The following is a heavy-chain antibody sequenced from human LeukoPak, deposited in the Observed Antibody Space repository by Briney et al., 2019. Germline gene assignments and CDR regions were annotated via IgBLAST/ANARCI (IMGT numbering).Heavy chain of an antibody. D-gene: IGHD3-10*01. J-gene: IGHJ4*02. V-gene: IGHV4-61*02. CDR3: ARFSGSYYIGVEY. CDR2: IYTSGST. CDR1: GVSISSGSYY. Sequence: SQTLSLTCTVSGVSISSGSYYWSWIRQPAGMELEWIGRIYTSGSTNYNPSLKSRVTISVDTSKNQFSLKLSCVSLAETAVFYCARFSGSYYIGVEYWGRGTLVTVSS.